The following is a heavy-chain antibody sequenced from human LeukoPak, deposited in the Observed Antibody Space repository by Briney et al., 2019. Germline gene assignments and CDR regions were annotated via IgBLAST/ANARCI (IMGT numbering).Heavy chain of an antibody. CDR1: GYTFINHG. CDR2: ISPYNGDT. Sequence: ASVKVSCKASGYTFINHGITWVRQAPGQGLEWMGWISPYNGDTKYAETLQGRVTLTRDTSISTAYMELSSLRSDDTAFYYCARAPMGAAALYWGQGTLVTVSS. D-gene: IGHD6-13*01. CDR3: ARAPMGAAALY. J-gene: IGHJ4*02. V-gene: IGHV1-18*01.